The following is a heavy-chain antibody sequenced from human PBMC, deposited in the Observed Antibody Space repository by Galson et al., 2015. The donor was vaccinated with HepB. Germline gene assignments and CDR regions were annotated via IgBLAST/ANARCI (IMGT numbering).Heavy chain of an antibody. D-gene: IGHD3-22*01. J-gene: IGHJ6*02. CDR1: GYASTSYP. V-gene: IGHV7-4-1*02. Sequence: SVKVSCKASGYASTSYPMNWVRQAPGQGLEWMGWINTNTGNPTYAQGFTGRFVFSLDTSVSTAYLQISSLKAEDTAVYYCARALPYYYDSSGYGADYYGMDVWGQGTTVTVSS. CDR2: INTNTGNP. CDR3: ARALPYYYDSSGYGADYYGMDV.